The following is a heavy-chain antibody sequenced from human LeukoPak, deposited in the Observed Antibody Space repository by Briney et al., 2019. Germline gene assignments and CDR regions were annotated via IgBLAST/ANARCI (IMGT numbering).Heavy chain of an antibody. Sequence: GGSLRLSCAASGFTLRSYTMNWVRQAPGKGLEWVSSIGISSNKIYYADSVKGRFIISRDNSKNTLYLQMNSLRAEDTAVYYCARESIDAFDYWGQGTLVTVSS. CDR3: ARESIDAFDY. J-gene: IGHJ4*02. CDR1: GFTLRSYT. CDR2: IGISSNKI. V-gene: IGHV3-21*04.